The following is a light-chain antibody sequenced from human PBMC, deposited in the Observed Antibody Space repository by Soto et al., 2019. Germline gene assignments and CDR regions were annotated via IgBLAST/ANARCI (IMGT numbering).Light chain of an antibody. Sequence: EIVLTQSPDTLSLSPGDRATLSCRASQSVRSNLAWYQQKPGQAPRLLIYGASTRATGIPARFSGSGSGTDFTLTISSLEPEDFAVYYCQQRSNWPITFGQGTRLEIK. J-gene: IGKJ5*01. CDR1: QSVRSN. CDR2: GAS. V-gene: IGKV3-11*01. CDR3: QQRSNWPIT.